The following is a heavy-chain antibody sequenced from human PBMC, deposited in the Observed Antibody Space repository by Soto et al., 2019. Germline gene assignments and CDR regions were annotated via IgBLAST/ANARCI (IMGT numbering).Heavy chain of an antibody. CDR2: VNIYEGTT. J-gene: IGHJ4*02. CDR1: GYTFISYG. V-gene: IGHV1-18*01. D-gene: IGHD5-18*01. Sequence: QVQLVQSGAEVKKPGASVKVSCKPSGYTFISYGITWVRQAPGQGLEWMGWVNIYEGTTNYAQKFQGRVTMTTDTSPSTVYLELRSLRSDDTAIYYCARERGGYSYGDYWGQGTLVTVSS. CDR3: ARERGGYSYGDY.